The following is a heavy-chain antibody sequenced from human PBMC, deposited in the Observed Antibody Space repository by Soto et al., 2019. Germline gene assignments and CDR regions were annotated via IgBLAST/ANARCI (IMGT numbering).Heavy chain of an antibody. CDR1: GGTFSSYA. D-gene: IGHD3-3*01. CDR2: IIPIFGTA. Sequence: SVKVSCKASGGTFSSYAISWVRQAPGQGLKWMGGIIPIFGTANYAQKFQGRVTITADESTSTAYMELSSLRSEDTAVYYCAWRTDFWSGYYTHYYYGMDVWGQGTTVTVSS. V-gene: IGHV1-69*13. CDR3: AWRTDFWSGYYTHYYYGMDV. J-gene: IGHJ6*02.